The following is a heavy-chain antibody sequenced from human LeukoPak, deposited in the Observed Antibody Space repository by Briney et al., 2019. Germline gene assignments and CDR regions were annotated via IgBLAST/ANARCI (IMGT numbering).Heavy chain of an antibody. CDR2: ISSSSSYI. CDR3: ARGNFYDSSGYSY. V-gene: IGHV3-21*01. D-gene: IGHD3-22*01. J-gene: IGHJ4*02. Sequence: PGGSLRLSCVASRFTFNTYAVNWVRQAPGKGLEWVSSISSSSSYIYYADSVKGRFTISRDNAKNSLYLQMNSLRAEDTAVYYCARGNFYDSSGYSYWGQGTLVTVSS. CDR1: RFTFNTYA.